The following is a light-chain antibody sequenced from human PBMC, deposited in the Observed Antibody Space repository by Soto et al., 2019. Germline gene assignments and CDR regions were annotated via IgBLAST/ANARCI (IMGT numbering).Light chain of an antibody. V-gene: IGKV3D-20*01. CDR3: QQYGSSPFT. J-gene: IGKJ2*01. CDR2: DAS. Sequence: EIVLTQSPATLSLSPGERATLSCGASQRVSSTYLAWYQQKPGLAPRLLIYDASSRATGIPDRFSGSGSGPDFPLTISRLEPEDFAVYYCQQYGSSPFTFGQGTKLEIK. CDR1: QRVSSTY.